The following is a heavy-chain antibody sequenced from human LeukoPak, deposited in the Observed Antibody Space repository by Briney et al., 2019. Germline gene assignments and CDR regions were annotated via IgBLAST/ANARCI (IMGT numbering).Heavy chain of an antibody. CDR1: GGSISSSSYY. CDR3: ARDLQVGATSYDAFDI. J-gene: IGHJ3*02. V-gene: IGHV4-39*07. D-gene: IGHD1-26*01. CDR2: IYYSGST. Sequence: SETLSLTCTVSGGSISSSSYYWGWIRQPPGKGLEWIGSIYYSGSTYYNPSLKSRVTISVDTSKNQFSLKLSSVTAADTAVYYCARDLQVGATSYDAFDIWGQGTMVTVSS.